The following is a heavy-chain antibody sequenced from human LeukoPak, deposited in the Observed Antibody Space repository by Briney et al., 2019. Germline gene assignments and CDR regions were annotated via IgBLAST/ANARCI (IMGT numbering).Heavy chain of an antibody. V-gene: IGHV1-18*01. D-gene: IGHD2-2*01. CDR2: ISAYNGNT. CDR1: GYTFTSYG. CDR3: ARGYCSSTSCPLTDY. J-gene: IGHJ4*02. Sequence: ASVKVSCKASGYTFTSYGISWVRQAPGQGLEWMGWISAYNGNTNYAQKFQGRVTMTRNTSISTAYMELSSLRSEDTAVYYCARGYCSSTSCPLTDYWGQGTLVTVSS.